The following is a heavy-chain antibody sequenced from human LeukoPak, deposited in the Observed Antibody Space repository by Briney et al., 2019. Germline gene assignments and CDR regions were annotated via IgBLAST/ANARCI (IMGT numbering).Heavy chain of an antibody. J-gene: IGHJ4*02. CDR3: ARVRHYYDSSGPFDY. V-gene: IGHV3-9*01. CDR2: ISWNSGSI. D-gene: IGHD3-22*01. Sequence: GRSLRLSCAASGFTFDDYAMHWVRQAPGKGLEWVSGISWNSGSIGYADSVKGRFTISRDNAKNSLYLQMNSLRAEGTALYYCARVRHYYDSSGPFDYWGQGTLVTISS. CDR1: GFTFDDYA.